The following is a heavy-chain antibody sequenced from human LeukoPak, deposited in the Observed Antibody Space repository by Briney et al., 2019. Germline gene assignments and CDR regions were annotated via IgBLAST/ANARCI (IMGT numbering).Heavy chain of an antibody. D-gene: IGHD6-19*01. J-gene: IGHJ5*02. V-gene: IGHV4-59*01. CDR3: ARDQWLNWFDP. CDR1: GGAISIYY. Sequence: SETLSLTCIVSGGAISIYYWSWIRQPPGRGLEWIGYIHYSGSTNYNPSLKSRVTISVDTSKNQFSLKLNSVTAADAAMYYCARDQWLNWFDPWGQGTLVTVSS. CDR2: IHYSGST.